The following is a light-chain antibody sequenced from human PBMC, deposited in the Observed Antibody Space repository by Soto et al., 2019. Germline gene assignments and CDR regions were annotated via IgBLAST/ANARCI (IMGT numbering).Light chain of an antibody. Sequence: QSALTQPASVSGSPGQSITISCTGTSSDVGGYKYVSWYQQHPGKAPKLIIYEVSKRPSGVSDRFSGSKSDNTASLTISGLQAEDEADYYCSSYTRSSIPVFGTGTKVTVL. CDR2: EVS. V-gene: IGLV2-14*01. CDR3: SSYTRSSIPV. CDR1: SSDVGGYKY. J-gene: IGLJ1*01.